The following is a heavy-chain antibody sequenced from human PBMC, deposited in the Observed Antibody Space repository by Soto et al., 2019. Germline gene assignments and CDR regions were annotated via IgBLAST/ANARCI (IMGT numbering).Heavy chain of an antibody. CDR3: ARTAGGRVRGALDI. V-gene: IGHV3-30-3*01. Sequence: QVQLEESGGGVVQPGTSLRLSCVASGFTFSSYGMHWVRQAPGKGLEWVAVIPNTENKKYYADSVKGRFTISRDNSQNTLFLQMGSVMSEETAVYYCARTAGGRVRGALDIWGQGTMVTV. CDR2: IPNTENKK. D-gene: IGHD6-13*01. J-gene: IGHJ3*02. CDR1: GFTFSSYG.